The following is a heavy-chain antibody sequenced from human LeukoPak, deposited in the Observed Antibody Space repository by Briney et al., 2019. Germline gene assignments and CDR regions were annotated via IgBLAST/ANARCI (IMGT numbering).Heavy chain of an antibody. J-gene: IGHJ4*02. CDR2: ISYDGSNK. D-gene: IGHD2-15*01. Sequence: GGSLRLSCAASGFTFSNYWMHWVRQAPGKGLEWVAVISYDGSNKYYADSVKGRFTISRDNSKNTLYLQMNSLRAEDTAVYYCARDYCSGGSCYLFDYWGQGTLVTVSS. CDR1: GFTFSNYW. CDR3: ARDYCSGGSCYLFDY. V-gene: IGHV3-30-3*01.